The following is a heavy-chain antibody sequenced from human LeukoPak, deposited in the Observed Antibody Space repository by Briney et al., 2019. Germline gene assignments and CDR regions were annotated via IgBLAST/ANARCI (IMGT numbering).Heavy chain of an antibody. CDR3: AKDRHARYCSGGSCYGPKSAFDI. CDR2: ISGSGGST. V-gene: IGHV3-23*01. D-gene: IGHD2-15*01. Sequence: GGSLRLSCAASGFTFSSYGMSWVRQAPGKGLEWVSAISGSGGSTYYADSVKGRFTISRDNSKNALYLQMNSLRAEDTAVYYCAKDRHARYCSGGSCYGPKSAFDIWGQGTMVTVSS. J-gene: IGHJ3*02. CDR1: GFTFSSYG.